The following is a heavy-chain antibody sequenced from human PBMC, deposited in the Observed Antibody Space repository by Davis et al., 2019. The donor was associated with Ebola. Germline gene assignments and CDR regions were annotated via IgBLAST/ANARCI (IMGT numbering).Heavy chain of an antibody. D-gene: IGHD1-1*01. CDR3: ARAPTGNGVVAFDI. J-gene: IGHJ3*02. Sequence: AASVKVSCKASGYTFTSYGISWVRQAPGQGLEWMGWISAYNGNTNYAQKLQGRVTMTTDTSTSTAYMELRSLRSDDTAVYYCARAPTGNGVVAFDIWGQGTMVTVSS. CDR1: GYTFTSYG. V-gene: IGHV1-18*01. CDR2: ISAYNGNT.